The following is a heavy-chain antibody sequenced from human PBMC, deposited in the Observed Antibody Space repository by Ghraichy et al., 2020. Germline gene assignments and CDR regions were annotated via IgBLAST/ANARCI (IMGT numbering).Heavy chain of an antibody. CDR3: ARQEGYDQHAGEFAP. V-gene: IGHV4-39*01. J-gene: IGHJ5*02. Sequence: SETLSLTCTVSGGSISSSTYYWGWIRQPPGKGLEWIGSIYYDGSTYYNPSLKTRVTLSVDTSKNQFSLTLSSVTAADTAVYYCARQEGYDQHAGEFAPWGQGTLVTVSS. D-gene: IGHD2-15*01. CDR2: IYYDGST. CDR1: GGSISSSTYY.